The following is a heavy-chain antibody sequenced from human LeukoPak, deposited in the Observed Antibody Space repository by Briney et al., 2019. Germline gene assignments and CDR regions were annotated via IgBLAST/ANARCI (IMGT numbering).Heavy chain of an antibody. CDR2: ISSDGKMK. V-gene: IGHV3-30*03. J-gene: IGHJ6*02. D-gene: IGHD3-22*01. CDR3: ARDGCYDGTGYYPYYYYGMDV. CDR1: GFMFSYYG. Sequence: GGSLRLSCAASGFMFSYYGMHWVRQAPGKGLEWVAIISSDGKMKYYADSVKGRFTIFRDNSENTLSLQLHSLRVEDTAIYYCARDGCYDGTGYYPYYYYGMDVWGQGTTVTVSS.